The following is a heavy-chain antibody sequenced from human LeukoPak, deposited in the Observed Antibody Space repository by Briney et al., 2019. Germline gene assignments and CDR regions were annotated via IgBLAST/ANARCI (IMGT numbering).Heavy chain of an antibody. CDR3: AKSGYNRFDY. CDR1: GFTVGSNY. D-gene: IGHD5-24*01. Sequence: GGSLRLSCAASGFTVGSNYMSWVRQAPGRGLEWVSVMYSGGSTYYADSVKGRFTISRDNSKNTLYLQMNSLRAEDTAVYYCAKSGYNRFDYWGQGTLVTVSS. CDR2: MYSGGST. J-gene: IGHJ4*02. V-gene: IGHV3-66*01.